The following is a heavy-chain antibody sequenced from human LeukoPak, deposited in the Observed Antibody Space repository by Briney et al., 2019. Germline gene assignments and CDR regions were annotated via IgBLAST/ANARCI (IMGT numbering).Heavy chain of an antibody. V-gene: IGHV3-30*18. CDR2: ISYDGSNK. Sequence: GGSLRLSCAASGFTFSGYGMHWVRQAPGKGLEWVAVISYDGSNKYYADSVKGRFTISRDNSKNTLYLQMNSLRAEDTAVYYCAKAPYYYDSSGYFSYYYYYGMDVWGQGTTVTVSS. CDR3: AKAPYYYDSSGYFSYYYYYGMDV. J-gene: IGHJ6*02. D-gene: IGHD3-22*01. CDR1: GFTFSGYG.